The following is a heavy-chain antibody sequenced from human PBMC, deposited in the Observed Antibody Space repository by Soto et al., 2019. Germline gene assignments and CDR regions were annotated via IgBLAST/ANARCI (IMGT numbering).Heavy chain of an antibody. CDR2: IVVGSGNT. Sequence: SVKVSCKASGFTFPSSAVQWVRQARGQRLEWIGWIVVGSGNTNYAQKFQERVTITRDMSTSTAYMELSSLRSEDTAVYYCAADPGRIVATRGPFDYWGQGTLVTVSS. D-gene: IGHD5-12*01. V-gene: IGHV1-58*01. CDR3: AADPGRIVATRGPFDY. CDR1: GFTFPSSA. J-gene: IGHJ4*02.